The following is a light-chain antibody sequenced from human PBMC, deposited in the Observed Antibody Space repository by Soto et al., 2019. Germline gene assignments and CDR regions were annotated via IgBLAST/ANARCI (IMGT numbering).Light chain of an antibody. CDR3: QQGHNLPLT. CDR2: SAS. J-gene: IGKJ2*01. Sequence: EIVMTQSPATLSVSPGERATLSCRASQSISTELAWYQQKPGQPPRLLIYSASTRATGVPARFSVSGSGSEFTLTISGLQSEDFAVYYCQQGHNLPLTFRQGTRLDI. V-gene: IGKV3-15*01. CDR1: QSISTE.